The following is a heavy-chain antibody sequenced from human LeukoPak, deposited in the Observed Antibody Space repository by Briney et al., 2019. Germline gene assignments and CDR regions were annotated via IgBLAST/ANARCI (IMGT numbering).Heavy chain of an antibody. CDR2: ISSSSSYI. J-gene: IGHJ5*02. Sequence: GGSLRLSCAASGFTFSSYSMNWVRQAPGKGLHWVSSISSSSSYIYYADSVKGRFTISRDNAKNSLYLRMNSLRAEDTAVYYCAKVYSYGGNAGWFDPWGQGTLVTV. D-gene: IGHD4-23*01. V-gene: IGHV3-21*01. CDR1: GFTFSSYS. CDR3: AKVYSYGGNAGWFDP.